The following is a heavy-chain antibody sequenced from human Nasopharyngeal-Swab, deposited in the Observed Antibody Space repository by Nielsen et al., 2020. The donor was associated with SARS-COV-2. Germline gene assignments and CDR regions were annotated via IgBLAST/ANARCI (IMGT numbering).Heavy chain of an antibody. V-gene: IGHV4-59*08. J-gene: IGHJ6*02. Sequence: SETLSLTCTVSGGSISSYYWSWIRQPPGKGLEWIGYIYYSGSTNYNPSLKSRVTISVDTSKNQLPLKQSSVTAADTAVYYCARQEGENCSGGSCYYYYGMDVWGQGTTVTVSS. D-gene: IGHD2-15*01. CDR2: IYYSGST. CDR1: GGSISSYY. CDR3: ARQEGENCSGGSCYYYYGMDV.